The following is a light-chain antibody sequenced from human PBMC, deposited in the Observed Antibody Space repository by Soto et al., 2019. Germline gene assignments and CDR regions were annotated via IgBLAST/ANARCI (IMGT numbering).Light chain of an antibody. V-gene: IGLV2-8*01. CDR1: SSDVGSHNL. CDR3: SSYAGSNNVV. Sequence: QSALTQPASVSGSPGQSITISCTGTSSDVGSHNLVSWYQQHPGKAPKLMIYEVTKRPSGVPDRFSGSKSGNTASLTVSGLQAEDEADYYCSSYAGSNNVVFGGGTKLTVL. CDR2: EVT. J-gene: IGLJ2*01.